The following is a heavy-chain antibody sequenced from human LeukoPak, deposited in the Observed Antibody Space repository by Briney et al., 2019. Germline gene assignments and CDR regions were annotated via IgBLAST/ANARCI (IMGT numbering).Heavy chain of an antibody. CDR3: ARYKDGGYVSFDY. CDR2: IYHSGSS. D-gene: IGHD5-12*01. Sequence: PSETLSLTCTVSGDSINNYYWSWIRQPPGRGLEWIGHIYHSGSSNHNPSLKSRVTISIDTSKNQLSLKLGSVTAADTAMYYCARYKDGGYVSFDYWGQGTLVTVSS. J-gene: IGHJ4*02. CDR1: GDSINNYY. V-gene: IGHV4-59*13.